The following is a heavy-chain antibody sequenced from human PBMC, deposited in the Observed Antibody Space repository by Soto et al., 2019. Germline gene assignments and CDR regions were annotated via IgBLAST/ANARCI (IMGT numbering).Heavy chain of an antibody. CDR3: ARPRRSLYGSGHNWFDP. D-gene: IGHD3-10*01. Sequence: GASVKVSCKTSGYIFTSYGISWVRQPPGQGLEWMGWISAYKGNTKYAQILQGRVTMTTDTSTNTAYMELGSLRSDDTAVYYCARPRRSLYGSGHNWFDPWGQGTLVTVSS. CDR2: ISAYKGNT. V-gene: IGHV1-18*01. CDR1: GYIFTSYG. J-gene: IGHJ5*02.